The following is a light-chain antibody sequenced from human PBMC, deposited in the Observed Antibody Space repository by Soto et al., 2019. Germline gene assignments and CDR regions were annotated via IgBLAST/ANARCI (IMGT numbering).Light chain of an antibody. CDR3: SSYTTSNTRQIV. CDR1: SSDVGGYNY. V-gene: IGLV2-14*03. Sequence: QSALAQPASVSGSPGQSITISCTGTSSDVGGYNYVSWYQHHPGKAHKLMIYDVSNRPSGVSNRFSGSKSGNTASLTISGLQPEDEADYYCSSYTTSNTRQIVLGTGIKV. J-gene: IGLJ1*01. CDR2: DVS.